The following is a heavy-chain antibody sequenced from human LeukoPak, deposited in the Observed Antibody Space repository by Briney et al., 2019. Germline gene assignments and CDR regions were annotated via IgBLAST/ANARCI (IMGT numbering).Heavy chain of an antibody. J-gene: IGHJ4*02. CDR3: ARGGYYGSGLDY. CDR2: IIPIFGTA. Sequence: SVKVSCKASGGTFSSYAISWVRQAPGQGLEWMGGIIPIFGTANYAQKFQGRATITADESTSTAYMELSSLRSEDTAVYYCARGGYYGSGLDYWGQGTLVTVSS. D-gene: IGHD3-10*01. V-gene: IGHV1-69*13. CDR1: GGTFSSYA.